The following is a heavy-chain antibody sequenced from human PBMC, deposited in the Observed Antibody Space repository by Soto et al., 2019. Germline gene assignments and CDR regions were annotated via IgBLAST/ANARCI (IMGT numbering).Heavy chain of an antibody. CDR3: AKDRTPLFDY. J-gene: IGHJ4*02. V-gene: IGHV3-30*18. Sequence: GGSLRLSCAASGFTFSSYGMHWVRQAPGKGLEWVAVISYDGSNKYYADSVKGRFTISRDNSKNTLYLQMNSLRAEDTAVYYCAKDRTPLFDYWGQGTLVTVSS. D-gene: IGHD2-2*01. CDR2: ISYDGSNK. CDR1: GFTFSSYG.